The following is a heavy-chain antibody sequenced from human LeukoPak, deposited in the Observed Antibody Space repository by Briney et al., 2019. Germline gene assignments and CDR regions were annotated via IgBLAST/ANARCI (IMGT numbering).Heavy chain of an antibody. D-gene: IGHD2-2*01. J-gene: IGHJ6*02. CDR3: AREVAPAAFAMGV. CDR1: GGSISSGGYY. Sequence: PSQTLSLTCTVSGGSISSGGYYWYWIRQHPGKGLEWIGYIYYSGSTYYNPSLKSRLTISVDTSKNQFSLKLSSVTAADTAVYYCAREVAPAAFAMGVWGQGTTVTVSS. V-gene: IGHV4-31*03. CDR2: IYYSGST.